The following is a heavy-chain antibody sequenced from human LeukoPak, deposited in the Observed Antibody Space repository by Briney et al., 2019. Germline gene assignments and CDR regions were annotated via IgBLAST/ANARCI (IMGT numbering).Heavy chain of an antibody. CDR3: AKPFSVTMVRGVITGAFDI. D-gene: IGHD3-10*01. Sequence: PGGSLRLSCAASGFTFSSYAMSWVRQAPGMGLEWVSAISGSGGSTYYAVSVKGRFTISRDNSKNTLYLQMNSLRAEDTAVYYCAKPFSVTMVRGVITGAFDIWGQGTMVTVSS. CDR2: ISGSGGST. CDR1: GFTFSSYA. V-gene: IGHV3-23*01. J-gene: IGHJ3*02.